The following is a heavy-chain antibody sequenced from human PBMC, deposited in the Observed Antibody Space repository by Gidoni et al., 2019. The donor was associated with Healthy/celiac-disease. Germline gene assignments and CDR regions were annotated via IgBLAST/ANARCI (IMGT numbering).Heavy chain of an antibody. J-gene: IGHJ6*02. CDR3: ARTIVVVTASLYYGMDV. Sequence: QVQLVESGGGVVQPGRSLRLSCAASGFTFSSYAMHWGRQAPGKGLEWVAVISYDGSNKYYADSVKGRFTISRDNSKNTLYLQMNSLRAEDTAVYYCARTIVVVTASLYYGMDVWGQGTTVTVSS. CDR1: GFTFSSYA. D-gene: IGHD2-21*02. CDR2: ISYDGSNK. V-gene: IGHV3-30*04.